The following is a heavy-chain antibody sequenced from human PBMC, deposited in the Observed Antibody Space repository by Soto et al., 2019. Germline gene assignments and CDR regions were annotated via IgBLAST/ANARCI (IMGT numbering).Heavy chain of an antibody. J-gene: IGHJ4*02. V-gene: IGHV3-23*01. Sequence: PGGSRRLSCAASGFTFRNYAMNWVRQAPGKGLEWVSGISVSGGSTYYADSVKGRFTVSRDNSKSTVFLQMNSLRAEDTAVYFCAKGMYYYDSSGYRLFDYWGRGTLVTVSS. CDR3: AKGMYYYDSSGYRLFDY. D-gene: IGHD3-22*01. CDR2: ISVSGGST. CDR1: GFTFRNYA.